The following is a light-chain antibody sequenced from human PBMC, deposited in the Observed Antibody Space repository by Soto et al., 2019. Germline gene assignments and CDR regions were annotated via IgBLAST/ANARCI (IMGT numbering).Light chain of an antibody. CDR3: QQYYNRRT. V-gene: IGKV3-15*01. CDR1: QNINRY. CDR2: GAS. J-gene: IGKJ1*01. Sequence: EIVLTQSPGTLSLSPXERPTLSCRASQNINRYLAWYQQKPGQAPRLLIYGASTRATCIPDRFSGSGSGTEFTLTISSLQSEDSAVYYCQQYYNRRTFGQGTKVDI.